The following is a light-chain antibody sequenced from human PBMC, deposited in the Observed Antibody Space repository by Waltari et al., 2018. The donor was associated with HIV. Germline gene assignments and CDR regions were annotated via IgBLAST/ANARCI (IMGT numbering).Light chain of an antibody. CDR2: RDT. Sequence: SVLTQPPSASGTPGQTAAISCSGSRSNIGSNPVFWYQQPPGAAPKLLIYRDTQRPSGVPDRFSGSKSGTSASLAISGLRSEDEAVYSCATWDDSLNGVLFGGGTNLNVL. J-gene: IGLJ2*01. V-gene: IGLV1-47*01. CDR1: RSNIGSNP. CDR3: ATWDDSLNGVL.